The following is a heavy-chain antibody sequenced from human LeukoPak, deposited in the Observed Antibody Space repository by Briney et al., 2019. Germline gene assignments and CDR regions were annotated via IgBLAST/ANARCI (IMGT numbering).Heavy chain of an antibody. V-gene: IGHV3-11*01. Sequence: PGGSLRLSCAASGFTFSYYYMSWIRQAPGKGLEWVSYISSSGSTIYYADSVKGRFTISRDNAKNSLYLQMNSLRAEDTAVYYCASGPFYGSGSYYYWGQGTLVTVSS. J-gene: IGHJ4*02. CDR2: ISSSGSTI. CDR1: GFTFSYYY. CDR3: ASGPFYGSGSYYY. D-gene: IGHD3-10*01.